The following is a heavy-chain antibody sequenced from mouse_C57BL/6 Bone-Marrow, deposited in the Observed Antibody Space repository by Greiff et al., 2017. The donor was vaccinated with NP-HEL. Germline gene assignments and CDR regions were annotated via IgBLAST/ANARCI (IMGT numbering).Heavy chain of an antibody. CDR1: GFNIKNTY. D-gene: IGHD1-1*01. CDR3: ETTVVATGYFDY. J-gene: IGHJ2*01. Sequence: EVQLQQSVAELVRPGASVKLSCTASGFNIKNTYMHWVKQRPEQGLEWIGRIDPANGDTKYAPKFQGKATITADTSSNTAYLQLSSLTSEDTAIYYCETTVVATGYFDYWGQGTTLTVSS. CDR2: IDPANGDT. V-gene: IGHV14-3*01.